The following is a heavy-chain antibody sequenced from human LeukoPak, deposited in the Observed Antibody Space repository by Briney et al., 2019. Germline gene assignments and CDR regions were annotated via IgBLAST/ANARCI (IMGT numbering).Heavy chain of an antibody. CDR2: MNPNSGNT. Sequence: ASVKVSCKASGYTFTSYDINWVRQATGQGLEWMGWMNPNSGNTGYAQKFQGRVTITRNTSISTAYMELSSLRSEDTAVYYCALPPRGDSSGRPYFDYWGQGTLVTVSS. V-gene: IGHV1-8*03. D-gene: IGHD3-22*01. CDR3: ALPPRGDSSGRPYFDY. CDR1: GYTFTSYD. J-gene: IGHJ4*02.